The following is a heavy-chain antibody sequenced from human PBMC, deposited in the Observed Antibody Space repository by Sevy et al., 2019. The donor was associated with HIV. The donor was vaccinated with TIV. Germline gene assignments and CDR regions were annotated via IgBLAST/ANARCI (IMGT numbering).Heavy chain of an antibody. CDR2: IFSSRST. CDR1: GFTVNDKY. V-gene: IGHV3-66*02. CDR3: VSLFLSYRSGWSYFDY. Sequence: GGSLRLSCAISGFTVNDKYIIWVHQAPWKGLEWVSVIFSSRSTYYADSAKGRFTISRDNSKNTVYLQMNSVRAEDTAVYYCVSLFLSYRSGWSYFDYWGQGTLVTVSS. J-gene: IGHJ4*02. D-gene: IGHD6-19*01.